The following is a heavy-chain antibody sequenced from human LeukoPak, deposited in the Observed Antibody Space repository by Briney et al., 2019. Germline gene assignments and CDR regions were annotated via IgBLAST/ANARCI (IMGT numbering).Heavy chain of an antibody. Sequence: SETLSLTCAVSGGSISSNSYYWGWIRQPPGKGLEWIGSIYYSGSTYYNPSLKSRVTISVDTSKNQFSLKLSSVTAADTAVYYCARHRSGWLQSSFDYWGQGTLVTVSS. CDR1: GGSISSNSYY. CDR2: IYYSGST. D-gene: IGHD5-24*01. J-gene: IGHJ4*02. CDR3: ARHRSGWLQSSFDY. V-gene: IGHV4-39*01.